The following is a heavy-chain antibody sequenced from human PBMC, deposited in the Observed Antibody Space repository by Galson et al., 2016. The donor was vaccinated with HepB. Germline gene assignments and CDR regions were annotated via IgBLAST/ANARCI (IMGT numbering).Heavy chain of an antibody. CDR1: GGSISTTNYS. CDR2: IYYSGTT. V-gene: IGHV4-39*02. D-gene: IGHD3-16*01. J-gene: IGHJ4*02. Sequence: SETLSLTCTVSGGSISTTNYSWGWIRQPPGKGLEWIGSIYYSGTTYYRPSLKSRVTMSVDTSKNHFSLNLNSVTAADTAVYYCARFWGPPYYFDYWGQGILVTVSS. CDR3: ARFWGPPYYFDY.